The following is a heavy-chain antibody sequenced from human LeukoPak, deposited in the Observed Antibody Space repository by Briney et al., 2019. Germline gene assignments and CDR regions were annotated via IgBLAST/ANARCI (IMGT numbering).Heavy chain of an antibody. D-gene: IGHD3-22*01. V-gene: IGHV3-23*01. Sequence: GGSLRLSCAASGFTFSSYAMSWVRQAPGKGLEWVSAISGSGGSTYYADSVKGRLTISRDDSKNTLYLQMNSLRAEDTAVYYCAKDVYYDSSGYYRWGQEAAFDIWGQGTMVTVSS. CDR3: AKDVYYDSSGYYRWGQEAAFDI. CDR1: GFTFSSYA. J-gene: IGHJ3*02. CDR2: ISGSGGST.